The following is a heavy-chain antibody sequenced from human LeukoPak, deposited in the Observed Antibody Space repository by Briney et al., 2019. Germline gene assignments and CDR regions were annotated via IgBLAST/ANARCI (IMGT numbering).Heavy chain of an antibody. CDR3: ARGGSNWFDP. V-gene: IGHV1-18*01. Sequence: ASVKVSCKAFGYTFTSYGISWVRQAPGQGLEWMGWISVQNGKTEYAQKFQGRVTMTTDTSTSTAYMEVRGLRSDDTAVYYCARGGSNWFDPWGQGILVTVSS. D-gene: IGHD3-16*01. J-gene: IGHJ5*02. CDR1: GYTFTSYG. CDR2: ISVQNGKT.